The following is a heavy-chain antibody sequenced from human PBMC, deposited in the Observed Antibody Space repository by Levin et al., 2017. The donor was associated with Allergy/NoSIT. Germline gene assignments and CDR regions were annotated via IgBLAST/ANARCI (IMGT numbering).Heavy chain of an antibody. J-gene: IGHJ2*01. V-gene: IGHV3-53*01. Sequence: PGGSLRLSCAASGFTVSSNYMSWVRQAPGKGLEWVSVIYSGGSTYYADSVKGRFTISRDNSKNTLYLQMNSLRAEDTAVYYCARVRRGSGNWYFDLWGRGTLVTVSS. CDR1: GFTVSSNY. D-gene: IGHD3-10*01. CDR2: IYSGGST. CDR3: ARVRRGSGNWYFDL.